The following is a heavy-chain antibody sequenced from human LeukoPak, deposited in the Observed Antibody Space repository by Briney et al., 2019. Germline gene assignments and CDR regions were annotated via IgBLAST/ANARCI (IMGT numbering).Heavy chain of an antibody. CDR3: ARVSQDYYDRSGYYYFDF. V-gene: IGHV4-59*01. CDR1: GGSMNPYF. D-gene: IGHD3-22*01. J-gene: IGHJ4*02. Sequence: PSETLSLTCTVSGGSMNPYFWSWIRQPPGKGLEWIGYIYYSGGTSYNASLKSRVTISVDTSKSQFSPRLSSVTAADTAVYYCARVSQDYYDRSGYYYFDFWGLGTLVTVSS. CDR2: IYYSGGT.